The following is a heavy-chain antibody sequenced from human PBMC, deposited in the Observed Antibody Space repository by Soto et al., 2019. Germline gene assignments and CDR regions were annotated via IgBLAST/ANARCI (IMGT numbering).Heavy chain of an antibody. CDR2: IRSKAYGGTT. V-gene: IGHV3-49*03. Sequence: GGSLRLSCTASGFTFGDYAMSWFRQAPGKGLEWVGFIRSKAYGGTTEYAASVKGRFTISRDDSKSIAYLQMNSLKTEDTAVYYCTRDPTFMITFGGVIVEPHYYYYGMDVWGQGTTVTVSS. CDR1: GFTFGDYA. CDR3: TRDPTFMITFGGVIVEPHYYYYGMDV. J-gene: IGHJ6*02. D-gene: IGHD3-16*02.